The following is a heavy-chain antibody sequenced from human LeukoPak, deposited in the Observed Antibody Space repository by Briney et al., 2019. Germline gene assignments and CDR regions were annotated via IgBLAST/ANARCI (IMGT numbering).Heavy chain of an antibody. CDR3: ARDLHSSGYHTSEYFQH. D-gene: IGHD3-22*01. CDR2: IIPILGIA. CDR1: GGTFSSYA. V-gene: IGHV1-69*04. J-gene: IGHJ1*01. Sequence: ASVKVPCKASGGTFSSYAISWVRQAPGQGLEWMGRIIPILGIANYAQKFQGRVTITADKSTSTAYMELSSLRSEDTAVYYCARDLHSSGYHTSEYFQHWGQGTLVTVSS.